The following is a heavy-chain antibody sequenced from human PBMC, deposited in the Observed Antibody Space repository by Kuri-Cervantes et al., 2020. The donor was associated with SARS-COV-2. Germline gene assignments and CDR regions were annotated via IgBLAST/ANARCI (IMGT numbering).Heavy chain of an antibody. CDR3: AADRIWNSSSWYYYYGMDV. CDR2: ISAYNGNT. D-gene: IGHD6-13*01. V-gene: IGHV1-18*01. J-gene: IGHJ6*02. Sequence: ASVKVSCKASGYTFTSYGISWVRQAPGQGLEWMGWISAYNGNTNYAQKLQGRVTMTTDTSTSTAYMELSSLRSEDTAVYYCAADRIWNSSSWYYYYGMDVWGQGTTVTVSS. CDR1: GYTFTSYG.